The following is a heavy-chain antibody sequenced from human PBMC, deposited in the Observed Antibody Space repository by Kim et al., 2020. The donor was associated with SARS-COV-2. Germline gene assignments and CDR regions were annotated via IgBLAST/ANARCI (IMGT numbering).Heavy chain of an antibody. CDR1: GYTFTSYY. V-gene: IGHV1-46*01. J-gene: IGHJ4*02. Sequence: ASVKVSCKASGYTFTSYYMHWVRQAPGQGLEWMGIINPSGGSTSYAQKFQGRVTMTRDTSTSTVYMELSSLRSEDTAVYYCARGGITGTTSGVRGSDYWGQGTLVTVSS. CDR3: ARGGITGTTSGVRGSDY. D-gene: IGHD1-7*01. CDR2: INPSGGST.